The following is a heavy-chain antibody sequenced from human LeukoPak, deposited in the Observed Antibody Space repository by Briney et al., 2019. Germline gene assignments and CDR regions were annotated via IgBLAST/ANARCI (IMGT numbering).Heavy chain of an antibody. D-gene: IGHD3-22*01. CDR3: ARLLYDNSGYSLGPLVY. CDR2: IYYSGSS. Sequence: SETLSLTCTVPVGSLSSHYRSWIRQPPGKGLGWIWHIYYSGSSKYKLSLEVRLTMSVATCKNEFSLKLRSVTAADTAVYYCARLLYDNSGYSLGPLVYWGQGSLVTVSS. J-gene: IGHJ4*02. V-gene: IGHV4-59*11. CDR1: VGSLSSHY.